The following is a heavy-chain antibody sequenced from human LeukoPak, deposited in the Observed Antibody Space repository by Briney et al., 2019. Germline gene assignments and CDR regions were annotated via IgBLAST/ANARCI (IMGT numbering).Heavy chain of an antibody. J-gene: IGHJ5*02. CDR3: AKSPRYIYCSSTSCMDWFDP. CDR2: ISGSGGST. D-gene: IGHD2-2*01. Sequence: GGSLRLSCAASGFTFSSYAMSWVRQAPGKGLEWVSAISGSGGSTYYADSVKGRFTISRDNSKNTLYLQMNSLRAEDTAVYYCAKSPRYIYCSSTSCMDWFDPWGQGTLVTVSS. V-gene: IGHV3-23*01. CDR1: GFTFSSYA.